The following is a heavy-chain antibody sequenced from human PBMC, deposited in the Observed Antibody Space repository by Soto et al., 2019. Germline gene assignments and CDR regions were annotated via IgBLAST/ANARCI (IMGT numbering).Heavy chain of an antibody. CDR2: IIPILGIA. D-gene: IGHD3-16*01. CDR1: GGTFSSYT. Sequence: QVQLVQSGAEVKKPGSSVKVSCKASGGTFSSYTISWVRQAPGQGLEWMGRIIPILGIANYAQKFQGRVTITADKSTSTAYMELSSLRSEDTAVYYCARLGGLDWFDPWGQGTLFTVSS. J-gene: IGHJ5*02. V-gene: IGHV1-69*02. CDR3: ARLGGLDWFDP.